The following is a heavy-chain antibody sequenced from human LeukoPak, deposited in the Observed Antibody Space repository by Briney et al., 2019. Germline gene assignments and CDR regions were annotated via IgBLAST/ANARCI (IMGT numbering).Heavy chain of an antibody. D-gene: IGHD1-1*01. CDR2: IYENGGTT. CDR3: AKVNDLGDFDY. J-gene: IGHJ4*02. V-gene: IGHV3-23*01. CDR1: GFTFRSHA. Sequence: GGSLRLSCVGSGFTFRSHAMSWVRQAPEKGLEFVSGIYENGGTTYYADSVKGRFSISRDNSKNTLYLQMDSLRGEDTAVYYCAKVNDLGDFDYWGQGTLVTVSS.